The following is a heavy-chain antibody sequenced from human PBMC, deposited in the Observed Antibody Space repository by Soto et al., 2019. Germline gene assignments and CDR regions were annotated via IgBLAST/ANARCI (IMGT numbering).Heavy chain of an antibody. CDR2: ISSSSSTI. Sequence: EVQLVESGGGLVQPGGSLRLSCAASGFTFSSYSMNWVRQAPGKGLEWVSYISSSSSTIYYADSVKGRFTISRDNAKNSLYLQMNSLRDEDTAVYYCARDLWNYVETSYGMDVWGQGTTVTVSS. V-gene: IGHV3-48*02. J-gene: IGHJ6*02. D-gene: IGHD1-7*01. CDR1: GFTFSSYS. CDR3: ARDLWNYVETSYGMDV.